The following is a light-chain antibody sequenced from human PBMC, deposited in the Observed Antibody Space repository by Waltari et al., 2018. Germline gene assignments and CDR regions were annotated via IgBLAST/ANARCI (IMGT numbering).Light chain of an antibody. J-gene: IGLJ7*01. CDR3: QVWDSSTAV. CDR1: TIGGTI. Sequence: SYDLTQPLSVSVALGQTARITCGGHTIGGTIVHWYQQKPGQAPLLVIYRDKNRPSRIPERFSGSNSENTATLTITGAQGADEADYYCQVWDSSTAVFGGGTQLTVL. CDR2: RDK. V-gene: IGLV3-9*01.